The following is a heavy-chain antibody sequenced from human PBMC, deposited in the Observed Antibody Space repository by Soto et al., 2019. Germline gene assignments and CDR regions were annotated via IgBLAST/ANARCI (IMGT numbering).Heavy chain of an antibody. J-gene: IGHJ6*02. CDR2: IWYDGSHE. CDR3: ARDLIFGVVIGIYYYYGMDV. Sequence: GGSLRLSCAASGFIFSNYGMHWVRQAPGKGLEWVAVIWYDGSHESYADSVKGRFTISRDNSKNTLFLQMNSLRAEDTAVYYCARDLIFGVVIGIYYYYGMDVWGQGTTATVSS. CDR1: GFIFSNYG. V-gene: IGHV3-33*01. D-gene: IGHD3-3*02.